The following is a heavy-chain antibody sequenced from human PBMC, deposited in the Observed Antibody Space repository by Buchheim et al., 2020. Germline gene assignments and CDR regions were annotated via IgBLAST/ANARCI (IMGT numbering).Heavy chain of an antibody. Sequence: QVRLQESGPGLVKPSETLSLSCNVSGASVNSFYWSWIRQPPGNGLEWVGYIWLSGSTNYNPSLTSLATISMDTSNTPISLQLTSVTAADTAVYYCARGTLHYYYYGMDVWGQGTT. CDR1: GASVNSFY. CDR3: ARGTLHYYYYGMDV. V-gene: IGHV4-59*02. D-gene: IGHD3-10*01. J-gene: IGHJ6*02. CDR2: IWLSGST.